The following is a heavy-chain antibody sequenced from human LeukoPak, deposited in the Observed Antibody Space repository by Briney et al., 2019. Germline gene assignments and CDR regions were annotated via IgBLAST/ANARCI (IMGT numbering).Heavy chain of an antibody. CDR1: GFTFSSYE. J-gene: IGHJ3*02. V-gene: IGHV3-48*03. CDR2: ISSSGSTT. D-gene: IGHD2-15*01. CDR3: ARDLDCSVGSCYSGDAFDI. Sequence: GGSLRLSCAASGFTFSSYEMNWVRQAPGKGLEWISYISSSGSTTYYADSVKGRFTISRDNAKNSHYLQMNSLRAEDTADYYCARDLDCSVGSCYSGDAFDIWGQGTMVTVSS.